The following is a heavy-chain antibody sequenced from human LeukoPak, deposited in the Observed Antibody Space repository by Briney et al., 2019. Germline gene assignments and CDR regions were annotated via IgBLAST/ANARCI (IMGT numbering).Heavy chain of an antibody. V-gene: IGHV4-59*12. CDR3: ARDLDGYNFSPAFDY. CDR1: GGSINNYY. J-gene: IGHJ4*02. D-gene: IGHD5-24*01. CDR2: IYYSGRT. Sequence: SETLSLTCTVSGGSINNYYWTWIRQPPGKGLESIGFIYYSGRTIYNPSFESRVTISVDTSKNRFSLKLSSVTAADTAVYYCARDLDGYNFSPAFDYWGQGTLVTVSS.